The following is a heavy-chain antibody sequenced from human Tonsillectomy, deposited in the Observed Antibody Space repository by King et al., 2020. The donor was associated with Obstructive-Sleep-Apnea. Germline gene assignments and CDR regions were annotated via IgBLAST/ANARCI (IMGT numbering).Heavy chain of an antibody. CDR3: AKSEVATIGY. D-gene: IGHD5-12*01. CDR1: GFTFSDSG. CDR2: LSYDGEND. J-gene: IGHJ4*02. Sequence: QVQLVESGGGVVQPGRSLRLSCAASGFTFSDSGFHWFRQAPGKGLQWVAVLSYDGENDNSPDSVKGRFTVSRDNSKNTLYLQMNSLRPDDTAIYYCAKSEVATIGYWGRGTLVTVSS. V-gene: IGHV3-30*18.